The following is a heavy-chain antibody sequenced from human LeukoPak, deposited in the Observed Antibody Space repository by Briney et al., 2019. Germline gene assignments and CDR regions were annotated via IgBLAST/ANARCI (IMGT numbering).Heavy chain of an antibody. CDR1: GFTFSSYA. Sequence: GASLRLSCAASGFTFSSYAMSWVRQAPGKGLEWVSAISGSGGSTYYADSVKGRLTISRDNSKNTLYLQMNSLRAEDTAVYYCAKDFGGSHPYYFDYWGQGTLVTVSS. D-gene: IGHD1-26*01. J-gene: IGHJ4*02. V-gene: IGHV3-23*01. CDR2: ISGSGGST. CDR3: AKDFGGSHPYYFDY.